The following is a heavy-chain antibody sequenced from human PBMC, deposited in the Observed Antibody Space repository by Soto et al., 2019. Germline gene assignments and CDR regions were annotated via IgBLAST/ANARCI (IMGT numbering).Heavy chain of an antibody. CDR3: ARVMEQWLVNRAVDI. V-gene: IGHV6-1*01. CDR2: TYYRSKWYN. CDR1: GDSVSSNSAA. J-gene: IGHJ3*02. D-gene: IGHD6-19*01. Sequence: SQTLSLTCAISGDSVSSNSAAWNWIRQSPSGGLEWLGRTYYRSKWYNDYAVSVKSRITINPDTSKNQFSLQLNSVTPDNTAVYYCARVMEQWLVNRAVDISGQGTIVTL.